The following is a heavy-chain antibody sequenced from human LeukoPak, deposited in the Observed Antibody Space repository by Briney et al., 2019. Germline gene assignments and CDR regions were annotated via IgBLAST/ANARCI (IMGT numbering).Heavy chain of an antibody. CDR3: ARARDSSGYDQLDAFDI. J-gene: IGHJ3*02. CDR2: INHSGST. D-gene: IGHD3-22*01. CDR1: GGSISSSSFY. V-gene: IGHV4-39*07. Sequence: PSETLSLTCTVSGGSISSSSFYWSWIRQPPGKGLEWIGEINHSGSTNYNPSLKSRVTISVDTSKNQFSLKLSSVTAADTAVYYCARARDSSGYDQLDAFDIWGQGTMVTVSS.